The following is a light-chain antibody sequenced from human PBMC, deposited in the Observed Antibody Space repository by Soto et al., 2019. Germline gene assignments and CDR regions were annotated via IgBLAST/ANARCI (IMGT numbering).Light chain of an antibody. CDR3: QQYGGSPGT. V-gene: IGKV3-20*01. CDR1: QSFSSSY. CDR2: GAS. Sequence: EIVLTQSPGTLSLSPGESATLSCRASQSFSSSYLAWYQQKPGQAPRLLIYGASSRATGIPDRFGGSGSGTDFTLTISRLEPEDFAVYYCQQYGGSPGTFGQGTKVEIK. J-gene: IGKJ1*01.